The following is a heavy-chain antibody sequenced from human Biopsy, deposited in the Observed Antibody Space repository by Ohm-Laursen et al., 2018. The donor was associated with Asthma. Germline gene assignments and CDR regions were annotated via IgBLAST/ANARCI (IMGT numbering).Heavy chain of an antibody. CDR2: INSVFGTT. CDR3: ARKAGSCISRACYSLDF. D-gene: IGHD2-15*01. Sequence: SSVKVSCKSLGGTFNTYVIGWVRQAPGQGLEWMGGINSVFGTTTYPQKFQDRVTITADDSTSTVYMELSSLRSEDTAVYYCARKAGSCISRACYSLDFWGQGTLVTISS. CDR1: GGTFNTYV. J-gene: IGHJ4*02. V-gene: IGHV1-69*01.